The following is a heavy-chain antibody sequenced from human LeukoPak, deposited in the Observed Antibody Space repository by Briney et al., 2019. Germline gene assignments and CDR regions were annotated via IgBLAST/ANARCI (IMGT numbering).Heavy chain of an antibody. Sequence: PGGSLRLSRAASGFTFSSYSMNWVRQAPGKGLEWVSFISSSSSYIYYADSVKGRFTISRDNAKNSLNLQMNSLRAEDTAVYYCARDSGSWYWKPSSVDYWGQGILVTVSS. D-gene: IGHD6-13*01. J-gene: IGHJ4*02. CDR2: ISSSSSYI. CDR3: ARDSGSWYWKPSSVDY. V-gene: IGHV3-21*01. CDR1: GFTFSSYS.